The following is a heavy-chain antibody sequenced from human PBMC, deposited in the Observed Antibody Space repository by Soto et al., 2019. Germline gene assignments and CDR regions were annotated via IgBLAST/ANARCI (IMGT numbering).Heavy chain of an antibody. J-gene: IGHJ4*02. V-gene: IGHV3-23*01. CDR2: ISCSVGCT. CDR3: AKSEVVEYYYGSGTQFDY. CDR1: GFTFSSYG. Sequence: GGSLRLSCAASGFTFSSYGMHWVRQAPGKGLEWVAVISCSVGCTYYADSVKGRFTISRDNSKNTLYLQMNSLRAEDTAVYYCAKSEVVEYYYGSGTQFDYWGQGTLVTVSS. D-gene: IGHD3-10*01.